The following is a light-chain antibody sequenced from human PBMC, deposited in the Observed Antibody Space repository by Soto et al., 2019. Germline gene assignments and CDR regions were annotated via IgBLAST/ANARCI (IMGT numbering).Light chain of an antibody. CDR2: TAS. Sequence: DIQMTQSSPSLSASVGDRVTITCRASQSISTSLNWYQHRPGKAPELLIYTASTLQSGVPSRFSGSGSGTDFTLTISSLQPEDFATYYCQQSYSSPFTFGPGTKVDIK. V-gene: IGKV1-39*01. CDR1: QSISTS. CDR3: QQSYSSPFT. J-gene: IGKJ3*01.